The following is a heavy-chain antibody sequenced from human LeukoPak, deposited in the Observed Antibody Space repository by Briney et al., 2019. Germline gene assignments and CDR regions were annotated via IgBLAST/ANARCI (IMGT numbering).Heavy chain of an antibody. J-gene: IGHJ4*02. CDR3: AREGTAYCGGDCYPHFFDY. CDR1: GFTFSSYS. Sequence: PGGSLRLSCAASGFTFSSYSMNWVRQAPGKGLEWVSYISSSDSTIYYADSVKGRFTISGDNAKNSLYLQMNSLRAEDTAVYYCAREGTAYCGGDCYPHFFDYWGQGTLVTVSS. V-gene: IGHV3-48*04. CDR2: ISSSDSTI. D-gene: IGHD2-21*02.